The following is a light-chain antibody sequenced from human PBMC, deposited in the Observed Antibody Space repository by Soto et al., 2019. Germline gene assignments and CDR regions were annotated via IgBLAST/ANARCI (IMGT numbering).Light chain of an antibody. CDR2: DVS. CDR3: GSDTSSDTMI. V-gene: IGLV2-14*03. J-gene: IGLJ2*01. Sequence: QSALTQPASVSGSPGQSITISCTGTSSDIGRYNYVSWYQHSPGKAPKLIIYDVSDRPSGVSNRFSGSKSVTTASLTISGLQAEDEADYYCGSDTSSDTMIFGGGTQVTVL. CDR1: SSDIGRYNY.